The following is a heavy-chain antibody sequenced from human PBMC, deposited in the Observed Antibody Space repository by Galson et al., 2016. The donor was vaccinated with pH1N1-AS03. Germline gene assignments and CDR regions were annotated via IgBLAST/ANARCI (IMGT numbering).Heavy chain of an antibody. Sequence: SETLSLTCTVSGDSISNNNYHWGWTRQPPGKGLEWIGNIYYTGSTYYNPSLKGRVTLSADMSKNQFSLQLNSVSAADTAVYYCARSINGSPADYWGQGTLVTVSS. CDR1: GDSISNNNYH. J-gene: IGHJ4*02. CDR2: IYYTGST. D-gene: IGHD1-26*01. V-gene: IGHV4-39*01. CDR3: ARSINGSPADY.